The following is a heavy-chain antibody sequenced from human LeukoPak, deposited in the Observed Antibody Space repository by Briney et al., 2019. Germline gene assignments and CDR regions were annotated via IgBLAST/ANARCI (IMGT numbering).Heavy chain of an antibody. CDR3: AKLGSSWCDSYFDY. J-gene: IGHJ4*02. V-gene: IGHV3-33*06. Sequence: GGSLRLSCAASGFTFSSYGMHWVRQAPGKGLEWVAVIWYDGSNKYYADSVKGRFTISRDNSKNTLYLQMNSLRAEDTAVYYCAKLGSSWCDSYFDYWGQGTLVTVSS. CDR1: GFTFSSYG. CDR2: IWYDGSNK. D-gene: IGHD6-13*01.